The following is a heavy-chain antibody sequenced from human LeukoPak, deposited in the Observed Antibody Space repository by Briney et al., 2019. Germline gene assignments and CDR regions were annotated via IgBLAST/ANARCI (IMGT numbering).Heavy chain of an antibody. D-gene: IGHD2-15*01. CDR1: GYTFTSYA. J-gene: IGHJ6*04. CDR3: ARVCSGGSCYYYYGMDV. Sequence: ASVKVSCKASGYTFTSYAMHWVRQAPGQRLEWMGWINAGNGNTKYSQKFQGRVTITRDTSASTAYMELSSLRSEDTGVYYCARVCSGGSCYYYYGMDVWGKGTTVTVSS. V-gene: IGHV1-3*01. CDR2: INAGNGNT.